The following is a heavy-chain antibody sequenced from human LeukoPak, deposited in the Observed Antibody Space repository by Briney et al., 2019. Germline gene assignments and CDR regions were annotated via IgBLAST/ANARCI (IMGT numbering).Heavy chain of an antibody. CDR3: ARGPRLRYFDWLPANDAFDI. J-gene: IGHJ3*02. CDR1: GGSFNGYY. V-gene: IGHV4-34*01. D-gene: IGHD3-9*01. CDR2: INHSGST. Sequence: SETLSLTCAVYGGSFNGYYWSWIRQPPGKGLEWIGEINHSGSTNYNPSLKSRVTISVDTSKNQFSLKLSSVTAADTAVYYCARGPRLRYFDWLPANDAFDIWGQGTMVTVSS.